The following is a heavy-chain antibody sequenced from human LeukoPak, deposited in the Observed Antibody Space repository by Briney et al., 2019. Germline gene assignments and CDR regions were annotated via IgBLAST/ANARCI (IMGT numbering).Heavy chain of an antibody. V-gene: IGHV4-4*09. Sequence: PSETLSLTCTVSGGSISSYYWSWIRQPPGKGLEWIGYIYTSGSTNYNPSLKSRVTISVDTSKNQFSLKLSSVTAADTAVYYCAREDSSGWYDAFDIWGQGTMVTVSS. CDR2: IYTSGST. CDR1: GGSISSYY. J-gene: IGHJ3*02. CDR3: AREDSSGWYDAFDI. D-gene: IGHD6-19*01.